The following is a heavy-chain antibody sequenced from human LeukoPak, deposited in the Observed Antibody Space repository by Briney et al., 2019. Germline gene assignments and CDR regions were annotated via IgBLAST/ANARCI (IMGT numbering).Heavy chain of an antibody. J-gene: IGHJ5*02. D-gene: IGHD1-26*01. CDR1: GFTFSSNG. CDR2: IWYDGSNR. Sequence: PGRSLRLPCAVSGFTFSSNGMHGARQAPGKGLEWVAVIWYDGSNRYYADSVKGRFTISRDNSKNTLYLQLNSLRAADTAVYYCSRENREVCNTRVFDHWGQGTLVTVSS. V-gene: IGHV3-33*01. CDR3: SRENREVCNTRVFDH.